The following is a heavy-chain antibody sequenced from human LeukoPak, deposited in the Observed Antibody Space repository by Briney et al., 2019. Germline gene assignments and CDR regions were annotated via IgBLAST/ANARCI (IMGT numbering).Heavy chain of an antibody. V-gene: IGHV4-39*07. CDR1: GGSISSSYYY. Sequence: SETLSLTCTVSGGSISSSYYYWGWIRQPPGKGLEWIGTMYNSGSTYYNPSLESRVTISVDTSKNQFSLKLSSVTAADTAVYYCAREADRWFDPWGQGTLVTVSS. CDR2: MYNSGST. CDR3: AREADRWFDP. J-gene: IGHJ5*02.